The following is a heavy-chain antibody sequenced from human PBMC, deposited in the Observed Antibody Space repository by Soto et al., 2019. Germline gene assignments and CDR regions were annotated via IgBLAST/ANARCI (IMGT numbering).Heavy chain of an antibody. CDR1: GYTFTGYY. V-gene: IGHV1-2*02. D-gene: IGHD2-8*01. CDR3: ARVYCTNGVCSRYYYYYGMDV. Sequence: GASVKVSCKASGYTFTGYYMHWVRQAPGQGLEWMGWINPNSGGTNYAQKFQGRVNMTMDTSISTAYMELSRQRSDDTAVYYCARVYCTNGVCSRYYYYYGMDVWGQGTTVTVSS. J-gene: IGHJ6*02. CDR2: INPNSGGT.